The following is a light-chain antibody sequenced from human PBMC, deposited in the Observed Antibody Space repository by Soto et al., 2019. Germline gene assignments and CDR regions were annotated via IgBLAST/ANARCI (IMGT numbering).Light chain of an antibody. CDR1: QAISNY. J-gene: IGKJ4*01. Sequence: DIQMTQSPSSLSASVGDRVTITCRASQAISNYLAWYQQKPWKVPTLLIPAASTLQSGVPSRFSGSASGTDFTLTISSLQPEGVATYYCQKFNAVPTFGGGTKVEI. CDR2: AAS. CDR3: QKFNAVPT. V-gene: IGKV1-27*01.